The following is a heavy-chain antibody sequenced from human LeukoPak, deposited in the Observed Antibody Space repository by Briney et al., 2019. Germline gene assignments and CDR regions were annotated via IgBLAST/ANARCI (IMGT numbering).Heavy chain of an antibody. Sequence: GGSLRLSCAASGFTFSRYSMNWVRQAPGKGLEWVSSISSRSTYIYYPDSVKGRFTISRDNAKDSLYLQMNSLRVDDTAVYYCARDPDLVVAPLGDFWGQGILVTVSS. CDR1: GFTFSRYS. CDR2: ISSRSTYI. D-gene: IGHD3-22*01. CDR3: ARDPDLVVAPLGDF. J-gene: IGHJ4*02. V-gene: IGHV3-21*01.